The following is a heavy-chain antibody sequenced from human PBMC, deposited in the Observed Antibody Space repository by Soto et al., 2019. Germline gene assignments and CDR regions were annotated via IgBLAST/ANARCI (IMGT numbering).Heavy chain of an antibody. CDR2: VSIGGST. V-gene: IGHV3-23*01. D-gene: IGHD7-27*01. CDR3: AKRPGAGGRFFS. J-gene: IGHJ5*02. CDR1: GFTFSSYA. Sequence: DVQLLESGGGLVQPEGSLRLSCAASGFTFSSYAMGWVRQGPGKGLEWVAVVSIGGSTHYADSVRGRFTISRDNSKNTRSLHMNSPTAEDTAVYFCAKRPGAGGRFFSWGEGALVTVSS.